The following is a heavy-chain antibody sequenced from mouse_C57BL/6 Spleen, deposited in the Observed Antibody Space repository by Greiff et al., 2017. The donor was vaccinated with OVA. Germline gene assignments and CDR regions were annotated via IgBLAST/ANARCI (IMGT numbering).Heavy chain of an antibody. CDR1: GYTFTSYW. J-gene: IGHJ2*01. V-gene: IGHV1-50*01. CDR2: IDPSDSYT. D-gene: IGHD1-1*01. CDR3: AGSSYLYYFDY. Sequence: QVQLQQPGAELVKPGASVKLSCKASGYTFTSYWMQWVKQRPGQGLEWIGEIDPSDSYTNYNQKFKGKATLTVDTSSSTAYMQLSSLTSEDSAVYYCAGSSYLYYFDYWGQGTTLTVSS.